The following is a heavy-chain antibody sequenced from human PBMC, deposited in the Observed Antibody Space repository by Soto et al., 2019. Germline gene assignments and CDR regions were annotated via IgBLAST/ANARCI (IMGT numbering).Heavy chain of an antibody. J-gene: IGHJ4*02. Sequence: QVQLVESGGGVVQPGRSLRLSCAASGFTFSSYAMHGVRQAPGKGLEWVAVISYDGSNKYYADSVKGRFTISRDNSKNTLYLQMNSLRAEDTAVYYCARVSSYYYDSSGYSLGYYFDYWGQGTLVTVSS. CDR2: ISYDGSNK. V-gene: IGHV3-30-3*01. CDR3: ARVSSYYYDSSGYSLGYYFDY. D-gene: IGHD3-22*01. CDR1: GFTFSSYA.